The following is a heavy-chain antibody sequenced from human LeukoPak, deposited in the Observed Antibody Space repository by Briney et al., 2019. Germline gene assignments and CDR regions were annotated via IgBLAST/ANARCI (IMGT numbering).Heavy chain of an antibody. CDR3: ARNTTDRFFDY. CDR2: IYHSGST. D-gene: IGHD4-17*01. V-gene: IGHV4-38-2*01. J-gene: IGHJ4*02. Sequence: PSETLSLTCAVSGSSIRSDYYWGWFRQPPGKGLEWIGSIYHSGSTSYNPSLKSRVTISVDTSQNQFSLNLNSVTVADTAVYYCARNTTDRFFDYWGQGTLVTVSS. CDR1: GSSIRSDYY.